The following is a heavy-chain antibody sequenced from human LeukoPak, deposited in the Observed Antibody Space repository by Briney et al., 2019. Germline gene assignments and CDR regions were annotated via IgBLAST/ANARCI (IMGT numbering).Heavy chain of an antibody. Sequence: SGGSLRLSCAASGFTFSSYSMNWVRQAPGKGLEWVATMTSSSSIYYAESVKGRLTISRDNAKNSLYLQINSLRAEDTAVDYCARTKYYYDISGYEAYYFDYWGQGTLVTVSS. J-gene: IGHJ4*02. V-gene: IGHV3-69-1*02. CDR1: GFTFSSYS. CDR3: ARTKYYYDISGYEAYYFDY. CDR2: MTSSSSI. D-gene: IGHD3-22*01.